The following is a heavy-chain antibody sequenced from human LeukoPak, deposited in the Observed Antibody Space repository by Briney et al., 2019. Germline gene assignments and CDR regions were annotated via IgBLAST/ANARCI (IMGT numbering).Heavy chain of an antibody. CDR3: ARVERGIVVVPAANLDY. CDR2: ISNDGNNK. J-gene: IGHJ4*02. Sequence: TGGSLRLSCSGSGFSFSDYTMHWVRQAPGKGLEWVAFISNDGNNKYSADSVKGRFTISRDNAKNSLYLQMNSLRAEDTAVYYCARVERGIVVVPAANLDYWSQGTLVTVSS. D-gene: IGHD2-2*01. CDR1: GFSFSDYT. V-gene: IGHV3-30*04.